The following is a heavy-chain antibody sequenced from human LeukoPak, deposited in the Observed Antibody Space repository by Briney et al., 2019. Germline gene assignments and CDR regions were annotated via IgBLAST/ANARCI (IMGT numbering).Heavy chain of an antibody. CDR1: GFTFSSYA. D-gene: IGHD3-22*01. J-gene: IGHJ6*02. CDR3: ARLRTMTNYYYYYGMDV. Sequence: GSLRLSCAASGFTFSSYAMSWIRQPPGKGLEWIGEINHSGSTNYNPSLKSRVTISVDTSKNQFSLKLSSVTAADTAVYYCARLRTMTNYYYYYGMDVWGQGTTVIVSS. V-gene: IGHV4-34*01. CDR2: INHSGST.